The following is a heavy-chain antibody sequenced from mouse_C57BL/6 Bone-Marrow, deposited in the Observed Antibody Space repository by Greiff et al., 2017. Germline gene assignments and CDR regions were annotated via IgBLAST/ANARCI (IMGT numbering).Heavy chain of an antibody. V-gene: IGHV1-50*01. CDR2: IDPSDSYT. D-gene: IGHD2-4*01. Sequence: VQLQQPGAELVKPGASVKLSCKASGYTFTSYWMQWVKQMPGQGLEWIGEIDPSDSYTNYNQKFKGKATLTVDTSSSTAYMQLSSLTSEDSAVYYCARFRYDYDFDYWGQGTTLTVSS. J-gene: IGHJ2*01. CDR1: GYTFTSYW. CDR3: ARFRYDYDFDY.